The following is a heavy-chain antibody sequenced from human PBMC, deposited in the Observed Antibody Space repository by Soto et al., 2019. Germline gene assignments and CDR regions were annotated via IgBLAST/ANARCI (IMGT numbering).Heavy chain of an antibody. V-gene: IGHV3-73*02. CDR3: TRHEEPDHYFDY. J-gene: IGHJ4*02. CDR2: IRSKANSYAT. D-gene: IGHD1-1*01. CDR1: GFTFSGSA. Sequence: EVQLVESGGGLVQPGGSLKLSCAASGFTFSGSAMHWVRQASGKGLEWVGRIRSKANSYATAYAASVKGRFTISRDDSKNTAYLQMNSLKTEDTAGYYCTRHEEPDHYFDYWGQGTLVTVSS.